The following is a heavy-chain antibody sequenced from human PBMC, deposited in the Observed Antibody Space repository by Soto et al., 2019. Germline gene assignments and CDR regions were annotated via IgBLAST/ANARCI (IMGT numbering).Heavy chain of an antibody. CDR2: ISYDGSNK. Sequence: QVQLVESGGGVVQPGRSLRLSCAASGFTFSSYGMHWVRQAPGKGLEWVAVISYDGSNKYYADSVKGRFTISRDNSKNTLYLQMNSLRAEDTAVYYCAKGLVQLWLPDFDYWGQGTLVTVSS. CDR3: AKGLVQLWLPDFDY. CDR1: GFTFSSYG. V-gene: IGHV3-30*18. D-gene: IGHD5-18*01. J-gene: IGHJ4*02.